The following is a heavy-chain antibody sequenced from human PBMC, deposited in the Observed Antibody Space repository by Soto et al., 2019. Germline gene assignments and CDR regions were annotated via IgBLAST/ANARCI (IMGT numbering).Heavy chain of an antibody. V-gene: IGHV4-4*02. CDR3: ARLFCDTLLNYMYFDF. D-gene: IGHD3-10*01. J-gene: IGHJ4*02. Sequence: SETLSLTCAVSGVSLTSGNWCTWARQSPQRGLEYIGEIFHDGTANYYPSFERRVAMAVDTSRNQFSLKLTSVTAAATAVYFCARLFCDTLLNYMYFDFWGPGTLVTVSS. CDR1: GVSLTSGNW. CDR2: IFHDGTA.